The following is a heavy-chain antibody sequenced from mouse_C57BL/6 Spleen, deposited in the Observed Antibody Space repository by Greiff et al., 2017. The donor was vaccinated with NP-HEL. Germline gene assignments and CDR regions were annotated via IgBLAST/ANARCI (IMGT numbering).Heavy chain of an antibody. Sequence: QVQLQQPGAELVMPGASVKLSCKASGYTFTSYWMHWVKQRPGQGLEWIGEIDPSDSYTNYNQKFKGKSTLTVDKSSSTAYMQLSSLTSEDSAVYYCARCRRGGYYEGYFDVWGTGTTVTVSS. J-gene: IGHJ1*03. CDR2: IDPSDSYT. CDR3: ARCRRGGYYEGYFDV. CDR1: GYTFTSYW. V-gene: IGHV1-69*01. D-gene: IGHD2-3*01.